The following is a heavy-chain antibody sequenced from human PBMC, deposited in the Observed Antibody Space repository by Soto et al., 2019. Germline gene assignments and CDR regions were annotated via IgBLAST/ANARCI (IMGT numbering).Heavy chain of an antibody. J-gene: IGHJ6*02. CDR3: ARHPRGSGSPSYGMDV. D-gene: IGHD1-26*01. V-gene: IGHV5-51*01. CDR2: IYPGDSDT. Sequence: GESLKISCKGSGYSFTSYWIGWVRQMPGKGLEWMGIIYPGDSDTRCSPSFQGQVTISADKSISTAYLQWSSLKASDTAVYYCARHPRGSGSPSYGMDVWGQGTTVTVSS. CDR1: GYSFTSYW.